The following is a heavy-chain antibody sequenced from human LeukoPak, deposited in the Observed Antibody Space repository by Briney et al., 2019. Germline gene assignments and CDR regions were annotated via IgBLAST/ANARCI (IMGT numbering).Heavy chain of an antibody. Sequence: ASVKVSCRAAGYTCTTYHIHWGRQAPGQGLEWMGIINPSGGNTNYAQKFQGRVTMTTDTSTTTMYMELSSLRSADMAVYYCARADSADYYDSGGSIDYWGQGTLVTVSS. D-gene: IGHD3-22*01. J-gene: IGHJ4*02. V-gene: IGHV1-46*01. CDR1: GYTCTTYH. CDR3: ARADSADYYDSGGSIDY. CDR2: INPSGGNT.